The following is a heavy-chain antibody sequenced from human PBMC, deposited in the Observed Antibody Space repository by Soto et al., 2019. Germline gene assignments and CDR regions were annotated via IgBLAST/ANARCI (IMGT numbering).Heavy chain of an antibody. V-gene: IGHV3-21*01. CDR3: TRDASRDSSARGWFDP. Sequence: XGSLGLSCAASGFTFRSFTMNGVRQAPGKGLEWVSTISSNSAYIYYTGALRGRFTISRDNARNSLHLQMNSLRAEDTAVYYCTRDASRDSSARGWFDPWGPGTLVTVSS. D-gene: IGHD6-13*01. CDR1: GFTFRSFT. J-gene: IGHJ5*02. CDR2: ISSNSAYI.